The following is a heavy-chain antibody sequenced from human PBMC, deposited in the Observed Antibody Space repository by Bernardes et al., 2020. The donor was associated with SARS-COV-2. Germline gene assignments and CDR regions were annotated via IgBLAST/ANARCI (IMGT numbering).Heavy chain of an antibody. D-gene: IGHD3-9*01. J-gene: IGHJ6*02. CDR1: GFTFSSYA. CDR3: ARAYDILTGPSNGYSYYGMDV. Sequence: GGSLRLSCAASGFTFSSYAMHWVRQAPGKGLEWVAVISYDGSNKYYADSVKGRFTISRDNSKNTLYLQMNSLRAEDTAVYYCARAYDILTGPSNGYSYYGMDVWGQGTTVTVSS. V-gene: IGHV3-30*01. CDR2: ISYDGSNK.